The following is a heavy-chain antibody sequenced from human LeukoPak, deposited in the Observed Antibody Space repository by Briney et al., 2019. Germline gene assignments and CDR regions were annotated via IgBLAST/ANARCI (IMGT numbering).Heavy chain of an antibody. Sequence: SETLSLTCTVYAVSISRYYWSWIRQPPGKGLEWIGFIYYSGSTNYNPSLKSRVTISVDTSKSQFSLKLTSVTAADTAVYYCARDLDYLDYWGQGTLVTVSS. CDR3: ARDLDYLDY. V-gene: IGHV4-59*01. CDR2: IYYSGST. J-gene: IGHJ4*02. CDR1: AVSISRYY. D-gene: IGHD3-16*01.